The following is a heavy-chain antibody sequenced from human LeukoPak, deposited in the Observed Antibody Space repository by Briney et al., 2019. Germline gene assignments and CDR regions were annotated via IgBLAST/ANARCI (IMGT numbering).Heavy chain of an antibody. V-gene: IGHV3-66*01. Sequence: PGGSLRLSCAASGFTVSSNYMGWVRQAPGKGLEWVSVIYSGGSTYYADSVKGRFTISRDNSKNTLYLQMNSLRAEDTAVYYCARNEIYGDYSLAYWGQGTLVTVSS. J-gene: IGHJ4*02. CDR2: IYSGGST. D-gene: IGHD4-17*01. CDR1: GFTVSSNY. CDR3: ARNEIYGDYSLAY.